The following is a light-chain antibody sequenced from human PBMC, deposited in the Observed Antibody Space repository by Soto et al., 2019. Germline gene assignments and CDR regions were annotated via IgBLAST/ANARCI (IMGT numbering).Light chain of an antibody. CDR1: SSEVGGYNY. Sequence: SALPQPASVSGSPGQPITFSCTGNSSEVGGYNYVSWYQQHPGKAPKLMIYDVSNRPSGVSNRFSGSKSGNTASLTISGLQAEDEAGYYCSSYTSSSTPVFGTGTKVTVL. CDR3: SSYTSSSTPV. CDR2: DVS. J-gene: IGLJ1*01. V-gene: IGLV2-14*01.